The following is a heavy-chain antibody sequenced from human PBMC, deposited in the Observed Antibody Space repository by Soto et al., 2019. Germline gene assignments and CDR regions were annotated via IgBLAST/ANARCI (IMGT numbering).Heavy chain of an antibody. CDR2: IEDSGST. Sequence: SETLSLTCVVSGVSVSGGSYLWSWIRQSPGKGLEWIGYIEDSGSTNYNPSLKSRVTISVDTSKNQFSLKLSSVTAADTAVYYCVRHAQWIIRAYWGQGSLVTVSS. CDR3: VRHAQWIIRAY. V-gene: IGHV4-61*01. J-gene: IGHJ4*02. CDR1: GVSVSGGSYL. D-gene: IGHD5-12*01.